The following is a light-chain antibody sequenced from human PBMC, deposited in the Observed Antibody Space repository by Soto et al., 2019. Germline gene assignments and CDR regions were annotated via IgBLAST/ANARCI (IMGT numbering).Light chain of an antibody. J-gene: IGLJ1*01. CDR1: SSDVGGYKY. Sequence: QSALTQPPSASGSPGQSVTISCTGTSSDVGGYKYVSWYQQHPGKAPKLMIFEVNKRPSGVPDRFSGSKSGNTASRTVSGLQAEDEADYYCSSYSGINNIGVFGTGTKLTVL. V-gene: IGLV2-8*01. CDR2: EVN. CDR3: SSYSGINNIGV.